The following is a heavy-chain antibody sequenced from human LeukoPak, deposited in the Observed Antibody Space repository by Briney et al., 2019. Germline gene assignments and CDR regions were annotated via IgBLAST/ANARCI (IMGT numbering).Heavy chain of an antibody. J-gene: IGHJ3*02. CDR1: GFTFSSYG. V-gene: IGHV3-33*01. CDR3: ARGSHYYDSSGYFDI. D-gene: IGHD3-22*01. CDR2: IWYDGSNK. Sequence: GGSLRLSCAASGFTFSSYGMHWVRQAPGKGLEWVAVIWYDGSNKYYADSVKGRFTISRDNSKNTLYLQMNGLRAEDTAVYYCARGSHYYDSSGYFDIWGQGTMVTVSS.